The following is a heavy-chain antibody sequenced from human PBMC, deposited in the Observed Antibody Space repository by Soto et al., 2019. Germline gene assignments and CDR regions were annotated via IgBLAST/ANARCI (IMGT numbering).Heavy chain of an antibody. CDR2: ITPVLDMA. CDR1: GGTFSSNT. V-gene: IGHV1-69*02. D-gene: IGHD3-16*01. J-gene: IGHJ6*02. CDR3: ARAISSGGRFSGMDV. Sequence: QVQLVQSGAEVKKPGSSVRVSCKASGGTFSSNTLSWVRQAPGQGLEWMGRITPVLDMADYEQKFQDRLTITADKSTTTDYMELGSLRSEDTAIYYCARAISSGGRFSGMDVWGQGTTVTVSS.